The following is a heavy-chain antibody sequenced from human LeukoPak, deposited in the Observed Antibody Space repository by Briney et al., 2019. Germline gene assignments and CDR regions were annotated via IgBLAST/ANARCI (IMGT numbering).Heavy chain of an antibody. CDR3: ASLQWLVNG. Sequence: GGSLRLSCEASGFTVSTTYMSWVRQAPGKGLEWVSVIYSGGSTYYADSVRGRFTISRDNSKNTLYLQMNSLRVEDTAVYYRASLQWLVNGWGQGTLVTVSS. CDR2: IYSGGST. V-gene: IGHV3-66*01. CDR1: GFTVSTTY. D-gene: IGHD6-19*01. J-gene: IGHJ4*02.